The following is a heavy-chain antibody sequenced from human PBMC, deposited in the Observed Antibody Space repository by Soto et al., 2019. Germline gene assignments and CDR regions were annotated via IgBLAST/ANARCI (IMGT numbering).Heavy chain of an antibody. D-gene: IGHD3-22*01. Sequence: GGSLRLSCAASGFTFSDYYMSWIRQAPGKGLEWVSYISSSGSTTYYADSVKGRFTISRDNAKNSLNLQMNSLRAEDTAVYYCARDPPTMSPAYDAFDIWGQGTMVTVSS. CDR3: ARDPPTMSPAYDAFDI. CDR2: ISSSGSTT. J-gene: IGHJ3*02. CDR1: GFTFSDYY. V-gene: IGHV3-11*01.